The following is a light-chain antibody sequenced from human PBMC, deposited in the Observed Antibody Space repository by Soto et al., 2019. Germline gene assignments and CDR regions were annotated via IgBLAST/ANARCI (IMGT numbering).Light chain of an antibody. CDR3: QQRSNWPVT. CDR1: QSVSSY. CDR2: DAS. V-gene: IGKV3-11*01. J-gene: IGKJ1*01. Sequence: IVFTQSPATLSLSPGGRATLPCRASQSVSSYLAWYQQKPGQAPRLLIYDASSRATGIPARFSGSGSGTDFTLTLSSLEPEDFAVYYCQQRSNWPVTFGQGTKV.